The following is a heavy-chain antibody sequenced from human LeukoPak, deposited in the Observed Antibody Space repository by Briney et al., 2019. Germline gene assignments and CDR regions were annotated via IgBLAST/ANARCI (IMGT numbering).Heavy chain of an antibody. CDR2: IYYSGST. D-gene: IGHD3-9*01. J-gene: IGHJ1*01. Sequence: SETLSLTCTVSGGSISSGGYSWSWIRQHPGKGLEWIGYIYYSGSTYYNPSLKSRVTISVDTSKNQFSLKLSSVTAADTAVYYCASTYYDILTGYSPFQHWGQGTLVTVSS. CDR3: ASTYYDILTGYSPFQH. V-gene: IGHV4-31*03. CDR1: GGSISSGGYS.